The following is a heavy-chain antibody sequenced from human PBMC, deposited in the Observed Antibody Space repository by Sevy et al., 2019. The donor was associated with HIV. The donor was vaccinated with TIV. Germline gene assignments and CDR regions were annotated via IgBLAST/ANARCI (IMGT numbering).Heavy chain of an antibody. CDR2: IIPIFGTA. CDR1: GGTFSSYA. Sequence: ASVKVSCKASGGTFSSYAISWVRQAPGQGLEWMGGIIPIFGTANYAQKFQGRVTITADESTSTAYMELSSLRSEDTAVYYCAMRAPAGYCTNGVCYGLHYYGMDVWGQGTTVTVSS. CDR3: AMRAPAGYCTNGVCYGLHYYGMDV. V-gene: IGHV1-69*13. J-gene: IGHJ6*02. D-gene: IGHD2-8*01.